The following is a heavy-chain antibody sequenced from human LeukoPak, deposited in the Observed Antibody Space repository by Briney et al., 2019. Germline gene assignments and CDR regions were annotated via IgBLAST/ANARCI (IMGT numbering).Heavy chain of an antibody. CDR3: ARRGLVGATIYFDY. D-gene: IGHD1-26*01. Sequence: PSETLSLTCTVSGGSISSSSYYWGWIRQPPGKGLEWIGSIYYSGSTYYNPSLKSRVTISVDTSKNQFSLKLSSVTAADTAVYYCARRGLVGATIYFDYWGQGTLVTVSS. J-gene: IGHJ4*02. CDR1: GGSISSSSYY. CDR2: IYYSGST. V-gene: IGHV4-39*01.